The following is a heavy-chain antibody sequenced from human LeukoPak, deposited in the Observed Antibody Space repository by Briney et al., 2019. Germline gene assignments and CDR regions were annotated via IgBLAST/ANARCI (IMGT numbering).Heavy chain of an antibody. D-gene: IGHD3-16*01. CDR2: MNPNSGNT. V-gene: IGHV1-8*01. CDR1: GYTYTSYD. J-gene: IGHJ5*02. CDR3: ARIKRVLRSFNWFDP. Sequence: ASVKVSCKASGYTYTSYDINWVRQAAGQGLEWMGRMNPNSGNTGYAQKFQGRVTMTRNTSISTAYMELSSLRSEDTAVYYCARIKRVLRSFNWFDPWGQGTLVTVSS.